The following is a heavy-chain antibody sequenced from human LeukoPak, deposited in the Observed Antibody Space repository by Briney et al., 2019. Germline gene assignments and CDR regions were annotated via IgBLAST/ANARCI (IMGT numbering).Heavy chain of an antibody. CDR1: GGSISSYY. CDR2: IYYSGST. J-gene: IGHJ4*02. D-gene: IGHD3-22*01. Sequence: SETLSLTCTVSGGSISSYYWSWIRQPPGKGLEWIGYIYYSGSTNYNPSLKSRVTISVDTSKNQFSLKLSSVTAADTVVYYCARGRYYDSSGYYRSFDYWGQGTLVTVSS. V-gene: IGHV4-59*01. CDR3: ARGRYYDSSGYYRSFDY.